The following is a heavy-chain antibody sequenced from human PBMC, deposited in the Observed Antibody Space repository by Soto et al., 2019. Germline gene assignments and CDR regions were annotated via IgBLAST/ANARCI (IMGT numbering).Heavy chain of an antibody. D-gene: IGHD3-22*01. CDR1: GGSFSGYY. J-gene: IGHJ3*02. V-gene: IGHV4-34*01. CDR2: INHSGST. Sequence: SETLSLTCAVYGGSFSGYYWSWIRQPPGKGLEWIGEINHSGSTNYNPSLKSRVTISVDTSKNQFSLKLSSVTAADTAVYYCARKYYYDSSGYYYGAFDIWGQGTMVTVSS. CDR3: ARKYYYDSSGYYYGAFDI.